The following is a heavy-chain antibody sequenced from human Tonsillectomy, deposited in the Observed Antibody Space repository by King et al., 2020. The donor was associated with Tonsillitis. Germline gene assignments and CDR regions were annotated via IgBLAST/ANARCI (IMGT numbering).Heavy chain of an antibody. Sequence: QVQLQQWGAGLLKPSETLSLTCAVYGGSFSGYYWSWIRQPPGKGLEWLGEINHSGSTNYNPSLKSGVTISLDTSKIQFSLKLSSVTAADPAMYYCARDRRYSGYGAWLRGGFDIWGQGTMVTVSS. D-gene: IGHD5-12*01. V-gene: IGHV4-34*01. CDR3: ARDRRYSGYGAWLRGGFDI. CDR2: INHSGST. J-gene: IGHJ3*02. CDR1: GGSFSGYY.